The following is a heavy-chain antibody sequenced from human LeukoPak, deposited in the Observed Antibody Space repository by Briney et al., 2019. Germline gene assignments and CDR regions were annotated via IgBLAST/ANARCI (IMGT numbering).Heavy chain of an antibody. Sequence: SETLSLTCTVSGGSISPYSWSWLRQTPGKGLEWIGYISYTGSTNYNPALKSRVTISVDTSKNQFSLQLTSVTAADTAVYYCARDDYRGVTNFDHWGQGTLVTVSS. V-gene: IGHV4-59*01. CDR2: ISYTGST. J-gene: IGHJ5*02. CDR1: GGSISPYS. D-gene: IGHD3-10*01. CDR3: ARDDYRGVTNFDH.